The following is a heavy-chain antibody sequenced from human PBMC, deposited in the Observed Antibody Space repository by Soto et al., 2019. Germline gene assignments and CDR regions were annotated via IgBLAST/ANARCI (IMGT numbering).Heavy chain of an antibody. D-gene: IGHD6-19*01. CDR2: ISGSGGST. Sequence: EVQLLESGGGLVQPGGSLILSCAASGFTFISYAMSWFRQATGKGLEWVSAISGSGGSTYYADSVKGRFTISRDNSKNTLYLQMNSLRAEDTAVYYCAKPAHPYRSGRTFDYWGQGTLVTVS. CDR1: GFTFISYA. J-gene: IGHJ4*02. CDR3: AKPAHPYRSGRTFDY. V-gene: IGHV3-23*01.